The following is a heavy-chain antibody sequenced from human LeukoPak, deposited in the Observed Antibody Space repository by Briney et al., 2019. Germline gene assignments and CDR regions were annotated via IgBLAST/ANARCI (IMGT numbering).Heavy chain of an antibody. CDR2: INHSGST. CDR3: ARESRFGELLVDY. CDR1: GGSFSGYY. D-gene: IGHD3-10*01. V-gene: IGHV4-34*01. Sequence: SETLSLTCAVYGGSFSGYYWSWIRQPPGKGLEWLGEINHSGSTNYNPSLKSRVTISVDTSKNQFSLKLSSVTAADTAVYYCARESRFGELLVDYWGQGTLVTVSS. J-gene: IGHJ4*02.